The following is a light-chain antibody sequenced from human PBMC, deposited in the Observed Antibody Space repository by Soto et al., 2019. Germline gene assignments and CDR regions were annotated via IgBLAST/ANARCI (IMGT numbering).Light chain of an antibody. CDR3: QQRGKWPST. CDR1: QSVDRY. J-gene: IGKJ2*02. Sequence: LVLTQSPGTLSLSPGERATLSCWASQSVDRYVAWYQQKVGQAPRLLIYDAYTRATGVGARFTGSGSATDFSLTITSLEPEDFAVYFCQQRGKWPSTFGPGTKVDIK. V-gene: IGKV3-11*01. CDR2: DAY.